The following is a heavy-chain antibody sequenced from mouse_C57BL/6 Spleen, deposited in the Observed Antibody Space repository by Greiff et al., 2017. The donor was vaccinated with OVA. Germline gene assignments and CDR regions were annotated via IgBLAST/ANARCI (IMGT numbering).Heavy chain of an antibody. CDR1: GYTFTDYN. D-gene: IGHD4-1*01. CDR2: INPNNGGT. CDR3: ARRGGTYYFDY. V-gene: IGHV1-22*01. Sequence: VQLQQSGPELVKPGASVKMSCKASGYTFTDYNMHWVKQSHGKSLEWIGYINPNNGGTSYNQKIKGKSTLTVNKSSSTAYMERRSLTSEDSAVYYCARRGGTYYFDYWGQGTTLTVSS. J-gene: IGHJ2*01.